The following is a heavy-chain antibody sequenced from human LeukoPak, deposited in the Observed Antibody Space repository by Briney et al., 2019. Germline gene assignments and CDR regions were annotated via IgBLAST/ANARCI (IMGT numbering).Heavy chain of an antibody. J-gene: IGHJ4*02. CDR2: IRYDGSNK. CDR1: GFTFNNYA. D-gene: IGHD1-1*01. Sequence: GGSLRLSCAASGFTFNNYAMHWVRQAPGKGPEWVSFIRYDGSNKFYTDSVRGRFTISRDNSKNMLYLQMNSLSAEDTAVYYCAKDWSYKGWAYYCDYWGQGTLVTVSS. V-gene: IGHV3-30*02. CDR3: AKDWSYKGWAYYCDY.